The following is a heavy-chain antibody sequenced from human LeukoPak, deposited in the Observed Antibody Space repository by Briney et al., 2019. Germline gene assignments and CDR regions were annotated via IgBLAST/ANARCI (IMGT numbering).Heavy chain of an antibody. J-gene: IGHJ4*01. CDR3: GKGSGVHY. D-gene: IGHD3-10*01. Sequence: GGSLRLSGAASGFTFRTYSMNWVRQAPGKGLEWISSISKSGTYISYADAVRGRFIISRDNATNSLYLEMNNLGVDDTAVYYRGKGSGVHYWGLGTPVVVSS. V-gene: IGHV3-21*06. CDR1: GFTFRTYS. CDR2: ISKSGTYI.